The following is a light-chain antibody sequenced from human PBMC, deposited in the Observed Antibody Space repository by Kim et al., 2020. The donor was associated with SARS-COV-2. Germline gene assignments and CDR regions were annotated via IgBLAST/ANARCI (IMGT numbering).Light chain of an antibody. CDR1: QGISSY. CDR3: QQYYSYPPIT. Sequence: AIRMTQSPSSFSASTGDRVTITCRASQGISSYLAWYQQKPGKAPKLLIYAASTLQSGVPSRFSGSGYGTDFTLTISCLQSEDFATYYCQQYYSYPPITFGQETRLEI. J-gene: IGKJ5*01. CDR2: AAS. V-gene: IGKV1-8*01.